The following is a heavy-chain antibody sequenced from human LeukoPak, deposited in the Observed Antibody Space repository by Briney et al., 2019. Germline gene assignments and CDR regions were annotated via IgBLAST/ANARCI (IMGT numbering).Heavy chain of an antibody. Sequence: GGSLRLSCAASGFTFSSYGMHWVRQAPGKGLEWVAFIRYDGSNKYYADSVKGRFTISRDNSKNTLYLQMNSLRAEDTAVYYCAKGGLFGECPEVDYWGQGTLVTVSS. V-gene: IGHV3-30*02. CDR1: GFTFSSYG. CDR2: IRYDGSNK. J-gene: IGHJ4*02. D-gene: IGHD3-10*02. CDR3: AKGGLFGECPEVDY.